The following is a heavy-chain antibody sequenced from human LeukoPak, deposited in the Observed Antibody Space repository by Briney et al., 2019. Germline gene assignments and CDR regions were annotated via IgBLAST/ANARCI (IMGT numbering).Heavy chain of an antibody. CDR1: GFTFTNAW. J-gene: IGHJ4*02. CDR2: VRAKTDGGTT. D-gene: IGHD2/OR15-2a*01. Sequence: GGSLRLSCAVSGFTFTNAWMNWVRQAPGKGLEWVGRVRAKTDGGTTEYAAPVKGRFSISRDDSTNTVYLQMNSLITEDTAIYYCAADSPVPLAQIDYWGQGALVTVSS. V-gene: IGHV3-15*01. CDR3: AADSPVPLAQIDY.